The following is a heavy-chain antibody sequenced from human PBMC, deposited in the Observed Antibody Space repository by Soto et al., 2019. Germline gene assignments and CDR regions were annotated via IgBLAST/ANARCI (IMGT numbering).Heavy chain of an antibody. CDR1: GGSIRSSSYY. CDR3: PXTGXXXXXX. D-gene: IGHD3-9*01. Sequence: LTCSVSGGSIRSSSYYCAWTRQQKGKGLQCIGSIYYSGSTYYNPSLKSRVTICVDTSKNQFSLKLSSVTAADTAVHKXPXTGXXXXXXWGKGITVT. CDR2: IYYSGST. V-gene: IGHV4-39*01. J-gene: IGHJ6*03.